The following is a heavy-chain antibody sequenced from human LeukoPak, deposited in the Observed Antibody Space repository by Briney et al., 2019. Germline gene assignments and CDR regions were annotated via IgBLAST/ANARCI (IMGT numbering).Heavy chain of an antibody. D-gene: IGHD1-26*01. Sequence: SETLSLTCTVSGVSISDYYYYWGWIRQSPGTGLEWIGTIYSGGTTYYNPPLKSRATISVDTSKNQFSLQLNSVTAADTALYYCAGGSRLGAAFNIWGRGTMVLVS. CDR2: IYSGGTT. V-gene: IGHV4-39*07. J-gene: IGHJ3*02. CDR1: GVSISDYYYY. CDR3: AGGSRLGAAFNI.